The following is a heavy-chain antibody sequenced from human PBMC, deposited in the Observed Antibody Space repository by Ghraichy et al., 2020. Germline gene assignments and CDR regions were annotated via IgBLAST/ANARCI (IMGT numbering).Heavy chain of an antibody. J-gene: IGHJ6*02. D-gene: IGHD2-2*01. Sequence: SETLSLTCAVSGGSISSSNWWSWVRQPTGKGLEWIGEIYHSGSTNYNPSLKSRVTISVDKTKYQFSLKLSSVTAADTAVYYCARVGDSSTYGMDVWGQGTTVTVSS. CDR2: IYHSGST. CDR1: GGSISSSNW. V-gene: IGHV4-4*02. CDR3: ARVGDSSTYGMDV.